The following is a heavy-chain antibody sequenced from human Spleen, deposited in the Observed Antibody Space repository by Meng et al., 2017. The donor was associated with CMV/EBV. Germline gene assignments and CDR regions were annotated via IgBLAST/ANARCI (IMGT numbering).Heavy chain of an antibody. Sequence: ASGFTFSSYTMNWVRQAPGKGLEWVSSISSSNIYMYYADSMKGRFTISRDNAKNSLYLRMNSLRAEDTAVYYCARATSGWYAPFDYWGQGTLVTVSS. CDR2: ISSSNIYM. CDR3: ARATSGWYAPFDY. CDR1: GFTFSSYT. V-gene: IGHV3-21*01. D-gene: IGHD6-19*01. J-gene: IGHJ4*02.